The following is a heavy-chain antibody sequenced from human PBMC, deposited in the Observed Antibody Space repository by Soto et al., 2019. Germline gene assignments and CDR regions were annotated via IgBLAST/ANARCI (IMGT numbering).Heavy chain of an antibody. CDR3: ARRGLYSNYKNNWFDP. CDR2: IYPGDSDT. CDR1: GYSFTSYW. Sequence: LGESLKISCQGSGYSFTSYWIGWVRQMPGKGLEWMGIIYPGDSDTRYSPSFQGQVTISADKSISTAYLQWSSLKASDTAMYYCARRGLYSNYKNNWFDPWGQGTLVTVSS. J-gene: IGHJ5*02. D-gene: IGHD4-4*01. V-gene: IGHV5-51*01.